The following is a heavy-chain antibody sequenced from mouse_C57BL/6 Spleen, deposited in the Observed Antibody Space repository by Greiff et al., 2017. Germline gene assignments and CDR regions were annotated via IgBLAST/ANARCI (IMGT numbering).Heavy chain of an antibody. CDR3: ARRGSWLLSHFDY. V-gene: IGHV1-80*01. Sequence: VQLQQSGAELVKPGASVKISCKASGYAFSSYWMNWVKQRPGKGLEGIGQIYPGDGDTNYNGKFKGKATLTADKSSSTAYMQLSSLTSEDSAVYFCARRGSWLLSHFDYWGQGTTLTVSS. D-gene: IGHD2-3*01. CDR1: GYAFSSYW. J-gene: IGHJ2*01. CDR2: IYPGDGDT.